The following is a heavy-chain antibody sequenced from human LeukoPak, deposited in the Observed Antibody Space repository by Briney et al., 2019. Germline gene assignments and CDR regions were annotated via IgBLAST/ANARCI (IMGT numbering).Heavy chain of an antibody. J-gene: IGHJ3*02. Sequence: GGSLRLSCAASGFTFSSYSMNWVRQAPGKGLEWVSSISSSSSYIYYADSVKGRFTISRDNAKNSLYLQMNSLRAEDTAVYYCARDDLGILRYFDWSHDAFDIWGQGTMVTVSS. D-gene: IGHD3-9*01. V-gene: IGHV3-21*01. CDR3: ARDDLGILRYFDWSHDAFDI. CDR1: GFTFSSYS. CDR2: ISSSSSYI.